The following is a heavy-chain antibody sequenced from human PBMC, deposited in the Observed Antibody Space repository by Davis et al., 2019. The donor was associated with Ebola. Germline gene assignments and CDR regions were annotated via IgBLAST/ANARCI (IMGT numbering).Heavy chain of an antibody. CDR3: ARQSDWFDP. J-gene: IGHJ5*02. Sequence: GSLRLSCAASGFTFSSYSMNWVRQAPGKGLEWIGSIYYSGSTYYNPSLKSRITISVDTSKNHFSLKLSSVTATDTAVYYCARQSDWFDPWGQGTLVTVSS. CDR2: IYYSGST. V-gene: IGHV4-39*01. CDR1: GFTFSSYSMN.